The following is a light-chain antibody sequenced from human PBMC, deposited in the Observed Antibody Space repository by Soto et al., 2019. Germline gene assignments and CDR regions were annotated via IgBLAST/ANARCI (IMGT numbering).Light chain of an antibody. J-gene: IGKJ5*01. CDR2: AAS. CDR3: QQSYSTVT. V-gene: IGKV1-39*01. CDR1: QIISSY. Sequence: LQMTQSPSSLSASVGNRVNITCRARQIISSYLKWHQKKPEKAPQLLIYAASSLQRGVPSRFSGSASGTDSTLTISMLQPEYFATYYCQQSYSTVTFGQGTRLEIK.